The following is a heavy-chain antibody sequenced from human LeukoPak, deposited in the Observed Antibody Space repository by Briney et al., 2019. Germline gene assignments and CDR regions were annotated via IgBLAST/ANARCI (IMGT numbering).Heavy chain of an antibody. CDR1: GYSFTSYW. CDR3: ARQLHYYDSSGSYFDY. Sequence: GESLKISCKGSGYSFTSYWIGWVRQMPGKGLEWMGIIYPGDSDTRYSPSFQGQVTISADKSISTAYLQWSSLKASDTAMYYCARQLHYYDSSGSYFDYWGQGTLVTVSS. V-gene: IGHV5-51*01. D-gene: IGHD3-22*01. CDR2: IYPGDSDT. J-gene: IGHJ4*02.